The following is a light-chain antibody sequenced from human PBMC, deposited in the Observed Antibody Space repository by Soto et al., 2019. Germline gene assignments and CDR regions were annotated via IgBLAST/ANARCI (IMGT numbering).Light chain of an antibody. CDR2: GAS. CDR3: QQYVTSPTT. CDR1: QTVTSSY. J-gene: IGKJ1*01. Sequence: EIVLTQSPGTLSLSPGERATLSCRASQTVTSSYLAWYQQKPGQAPRLLIYGASSRATGIPERFSGSGSGTDFTLTISRLEPEDFAVYYCQQYVTSPTTFGQGTKVEIK. V-gene: IGKV3-20*01.